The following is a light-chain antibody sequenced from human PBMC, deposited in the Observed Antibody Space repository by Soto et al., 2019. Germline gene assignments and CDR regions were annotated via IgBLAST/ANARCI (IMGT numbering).Light chain of an antibody. CDR2: AAS. V-gene: IGKV1-39*01. J-gene: IGKJ2*01. Sequence: DIQMTQSPSSLSASVGDRVTITCQSSQSIISYLKWYQQKAGKAPQLLIYAASSLQSGVTARFSGSGSGTDFILSISSLQPEDSAIYYCQQSYSSPRTFGQGTQLEI. CDR1: QSIISY. CDR3: QQSYSSPRT.